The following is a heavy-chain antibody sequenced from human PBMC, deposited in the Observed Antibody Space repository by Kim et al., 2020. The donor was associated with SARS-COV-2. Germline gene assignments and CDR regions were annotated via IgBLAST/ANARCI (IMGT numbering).Heavy chain of an antibody. Sequence: GGSLRLSCAASGFTFSSYAMHWVRQAPGKGLEWVAVISYDGSNKYYADSVKGRFTISRDNSKNTLYLQMNSLRAEDTAVYYCARGRGYCSSTSCYEEVD. CDR3: ARGRGYCSSTSCYEEVD. CDR1: GFTFSSYA. V-gene: IGHV3-30-3*01. CDR2: ISYDGSNK. J-gene: IGHJ4*01. D-gene: IGHD2-2*01.